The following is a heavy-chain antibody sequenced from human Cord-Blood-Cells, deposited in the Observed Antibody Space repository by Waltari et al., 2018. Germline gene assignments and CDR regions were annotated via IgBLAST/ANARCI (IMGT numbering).Heavy chain of an antibody. CDR3: ARHGSPMVRGVPNWFDP. V-gene: IGHV4-39*07. D-gene: IGHD3-10*01. Sequence: QLQLQESGPGLVKPSETLSLTCTVSGGSISSSSYYWGWIRQPPGKGLEWIGSIYYSGSTYYKPSLKSRVTISVDTSKNQFSLKLSSVTAADTAVYYCARHGSPMVRGVPNWFDPWGQGTLVTVSS. CDR1: GGSISSSSYY. CDR2: IYYSGST. J-gene: IGHJ5*02.